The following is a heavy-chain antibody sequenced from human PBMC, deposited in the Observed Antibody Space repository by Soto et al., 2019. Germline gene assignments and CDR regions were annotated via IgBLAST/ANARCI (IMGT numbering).Heavy chain of an antibody. CDR1: GGSVSSDTHY. Sequence: QVQLQESGPGLVKPSETLSLTCTVSGGSVSSDTHYWSWIRQPPGQRLEWFGFIYSSRSTNYNPSLKSRVTMSVDTSKNQFSLKLRSVIVADTAVYHCARFVRSCSGTTCYTRADVWGQGTTVTVSS. V-gene: IGHV4-61*01. J-gene: IGHJ6*02. CDR2: IYSSRST. D-gene: IGHD2-2*02. CDR3: ARFVRSCSGTTCYTRADV.